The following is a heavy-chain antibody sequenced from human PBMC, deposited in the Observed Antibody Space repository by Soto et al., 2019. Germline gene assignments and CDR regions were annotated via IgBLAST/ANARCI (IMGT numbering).Heavy chain of an antibody. CDR3: APSSGWYDAFDI. D-gene: IGHD6-19*01. V-gene: IGHV1-18*01. CDR1: GYTFTSYG. Sequence: QVQLVQSGAEVKKPGASVKVSCKASGYTFTSYGISWVRQAPGQGLEWMGWISAYNGNTNYAQKLQGRVTMTTDTSTRTAYMELRGLRTDDTAVYYCAPSSGWYDAFDIWGQGTMVTVSS. CDR2: ISAYNGNT. J-gene: IGHJ3*02.